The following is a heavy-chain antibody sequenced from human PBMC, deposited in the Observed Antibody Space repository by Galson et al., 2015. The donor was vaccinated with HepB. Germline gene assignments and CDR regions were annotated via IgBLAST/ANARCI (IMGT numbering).Heavy chain of an antibody. J-gene: IGHJ4*02. V-gene: IGHV3-74*01. CDR3: ARGDFWSGYQFDY. Sequence: SLRLSCAASGFTFSSYWMHWVRQAPGKGLVWVSRINSDGSSTSYADSVKGRFTISRDNAKNTLYLQMNSLRAEDTAVYYCARGDFWSGYQFDYWGQGTLVTVSS. CDR2: INSDGSST. D-gene: IGHD3-3*01. CDR1: GFTFSSYW.